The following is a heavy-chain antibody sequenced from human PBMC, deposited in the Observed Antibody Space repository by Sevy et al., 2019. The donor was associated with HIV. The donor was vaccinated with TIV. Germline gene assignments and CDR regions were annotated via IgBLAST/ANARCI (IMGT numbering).Heavy chain of an antibody. V-gene: IGHV1-69*10. CDR3: ARGELEKAYYYYYYMDV. CDR2: IIPILGIA. J-gene: IGHJ6*03. CDR1: GGTFSSYA. D-gene: IGHD1-1*01. Sequence: ASVKVSCKASGGTFSSYAISWVRQAPGQGLEWMGGIIPILGIANYAQKFQGRVTITADKSTSTAYMELSSLRSEDTAMYYCARGELEKAYYYYYYMDVWGKGTTVTVSS.